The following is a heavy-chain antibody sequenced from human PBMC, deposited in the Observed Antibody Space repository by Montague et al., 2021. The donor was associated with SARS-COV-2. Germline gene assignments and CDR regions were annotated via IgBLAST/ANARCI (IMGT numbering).Heavy chain of an antibody. Sequence: SLRLSCVACGFTFSSYAMTGVRQAPGKGLEWVSSISGSGGSPYYXDSXKGRFTISRDNSKNTLSLQMNSLRAEDTAVYYCAKAPYETAYVFDYWGQGTLATVSS. V-gene: IGHV3-23*01. CDR3: AKAPYETAYVFDY. D-gene: IGHD2-21*02. CDR1: GFTFSSYA. J-gene: IGHJ4*02. CDR2: ISGSGGSP.